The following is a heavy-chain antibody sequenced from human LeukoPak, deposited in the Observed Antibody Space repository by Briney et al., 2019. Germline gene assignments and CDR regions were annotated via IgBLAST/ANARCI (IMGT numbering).Heavy chain of an antibody. CDR1: GGSISSGGYS. D-gene: IGHD3-10*01. J-gene: IGHJ4*02. V-gene: IGHV4-30-2*01. CDR2: IYHSGSS. CDR3: ARERLDGSGSYYSS. Sequence: SQTLSLTCAVSGGSISSGGYSWSWIRQPPGKGLEWIGYIYHSGSSYYNPSLKSRVTISVDRSKNQFSLKLSSVTAADTAVYYCARERLDGSGSYYSSWGQGTLVTVSS.